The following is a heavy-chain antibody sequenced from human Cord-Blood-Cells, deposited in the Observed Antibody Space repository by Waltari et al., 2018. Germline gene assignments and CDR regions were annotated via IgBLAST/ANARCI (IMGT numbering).Heavy chain of an antibody. V-gene: IGHV1-69*04. CDR1: GGTFSSYA. Sequence: QVQLVQSGAEVKKPGSSVKVSCKASGGTFSSYAISWVRRAPGQGLEWMGGVIPILGIANYAQKFQGRVTFTADEATSTAYMELSSLRSEDTAVYDCASAVAGTVWYFDLWGRGTLVTVSS. CDR3: ASAVAGTVWYFDL. CDR2: VIPILGIA. J-gene: IGHJ2*01. D-gene: IGHD6-19*01.